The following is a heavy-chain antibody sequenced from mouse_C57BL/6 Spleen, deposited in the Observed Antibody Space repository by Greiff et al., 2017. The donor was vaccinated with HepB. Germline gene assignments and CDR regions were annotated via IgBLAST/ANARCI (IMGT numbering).Heavy chain of an antibody. CDR2: IGPGSGST. Sequence: VQLQQSGAELVKPGASVKISCKASGYTFTDYYINWVKQRPGQGLEWIGKIGPGSGSTYYNEKFKGKATLTADKSSSTAYMQLSSLPSEDSAVYFCARTSYYYGSSGYWYFDVWGTGTTVTVSP. CDR3: ARTSYYYGSSGYWYFDV. CDR1: GYTFTDYY. J-gene: IGHJ1*03. V-gene: IGHV1-77*01. D-gene: IGHD1-1*01.